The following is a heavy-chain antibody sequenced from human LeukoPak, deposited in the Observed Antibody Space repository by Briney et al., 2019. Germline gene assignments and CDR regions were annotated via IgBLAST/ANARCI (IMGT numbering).Heavy chain of an antibody. CDR1: GLTFSTYA. D-gene: IGHD3-22*01. CDR3: AKDRQVVMYYFDY. V-gene: IGHV3-23*01. CDR2: ISGTGATT. Sequence: GGSLRLSCAASGLTFSTYAMSWVRQAPGKGLEWVSGISGTGATTYYADSVKGRFTISRDYSKNTVYLQMNSLRAEDTAVYYCAKDRQVVMYYFDYWGQGTLVTVSS. J-gene: IGHJ4*02.